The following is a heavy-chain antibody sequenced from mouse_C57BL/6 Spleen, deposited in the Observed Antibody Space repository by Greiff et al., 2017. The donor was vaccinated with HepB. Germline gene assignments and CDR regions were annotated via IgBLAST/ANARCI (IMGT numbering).Heavy chain of an antibody. CDR3: ASPVNYYGSSCYFDY. Sequence: VQLQQSDAELVKPGASVKISCKVSGYTFTDHTIHWMKQRPEQGLEWIGYIYPRDGSTKYNEKFKGKATLTADKSSSTAYMQLNSLTSEDSAVYFCASPVNYYGSSCYFDYWGQGTTLTVSS. D-gene: IGHD1-1*01. CDR1: GYTFTDHT. J-gene: IGHJ2*01. CDR2: IYPRDGST. V-gene: IGHV1-78*01.